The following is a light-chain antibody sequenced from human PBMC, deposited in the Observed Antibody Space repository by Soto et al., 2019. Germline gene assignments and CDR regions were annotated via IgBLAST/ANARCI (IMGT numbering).Light chain of an antibody. CDR1: PNLGTLY. CDR3: QQRSNWPPIT. V-gene: IGKV3D-20*02. CDR2: SAS. J-gene: IGKJ5*01. Sequence: EIVLTQSPGTLSLSPGERGTLSCRASPNLGTLYLAWFQQKSGQAPRLLIYSASRRATGIPDRFTGSGSGTDFTLTINRVEPEDFAVYYCQQRSNWPPITFGQGTRLEIK.